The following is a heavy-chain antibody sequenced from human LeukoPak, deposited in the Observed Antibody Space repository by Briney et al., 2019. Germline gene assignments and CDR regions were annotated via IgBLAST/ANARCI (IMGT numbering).Heavy chain of an antibody. V-gene: IGHV3-30*04. Sequence: GGSLRLSCAASGFTFSSYAMHWVRQAPGKGLEWVALISYNGRNKYYADSVKGRFTISRDNSKNTLYLQMNSLRGEDTAVYYCARGADALDYWGQGTLVTVSS. CDR2: ISYNGRNK. CDR3: ARGADALDY. D-gene: IGHD6-25*01. J-gene: IGHJ4*02. CDR1: GFTFSSYA.